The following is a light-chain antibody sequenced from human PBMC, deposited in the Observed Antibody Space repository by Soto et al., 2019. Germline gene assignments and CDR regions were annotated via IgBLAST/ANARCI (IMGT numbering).Light chain of an antibody. CDR3: CSYAGSSTYVV. CDR1: SSDVGSYNF. V-gene: IGLV2-23*01. Sequence: QSVLTQPASVSGSPGQSITISCTGTSSDVGSYNFVSWYQQHPGKAPKLMIYEGSKRPSGVSNRFSGSKSGNTASLTISGSQAEDEDDYYCCSYAGSSTYVVFGGGTKLTVL. CDR2: EGS. J-gene: IGLJ2*01.